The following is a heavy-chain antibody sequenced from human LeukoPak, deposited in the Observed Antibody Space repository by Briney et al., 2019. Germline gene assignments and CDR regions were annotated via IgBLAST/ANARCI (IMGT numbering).Heavy chain of an antibody. D-gene: IGHD3-10*01. CDR2: ISSSSSTI. CDR1: GFTFSGYS. Sequence: GGSLRLSCAASGFTFSGYSMNWVRQAPGKGLEWVSYISSSSSTIYYADSVKGRFTISRDNAKNSLYLQMNSLRAEDTAVYYCASYYGSGSYYNVVDYWGQGTLATVSS. CDR3: ASYYGSGSYYNVVDY. V-gene: IGHV3-48*01. J-gene: IGHJ4*02.